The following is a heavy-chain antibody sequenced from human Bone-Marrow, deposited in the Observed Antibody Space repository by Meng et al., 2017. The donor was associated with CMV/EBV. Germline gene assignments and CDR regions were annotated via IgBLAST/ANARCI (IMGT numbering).Heavy chain of an antibody. V-gene: IGHV1-8*03. CDR3: ARMIPSGYQDFDY. J-gene: IGHJ4*02. Sequence: CKASGYTFTSYDINWVRQATGQGLEWMGWMNPNSGNTGYAQKFQGRVTITRNTSISTAYMELSSLRSEDTAVYYCARMIPSGYQDFDYWGQGTLVTVSS. D-gene: IGHD3-22*01. CDR2: MNPNSGNT. CDR1: GYTFTSYD.